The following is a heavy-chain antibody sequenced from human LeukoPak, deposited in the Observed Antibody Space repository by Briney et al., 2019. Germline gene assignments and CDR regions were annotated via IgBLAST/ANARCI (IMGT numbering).Heavy chain of an antibody. CDR2: IYPGDSDP. CDR3: VRHGLGSSWFGFDY. D-gene: IGHD6-13*01. V-gene: IGHV5-51*01. J-gene: IGHJ4*02. CDR1: GYILTTYW. Sequence: GESLQISCKGSGYILTTYWIGWVRQLPGKGLEWMGIIYPGDSDPRYSPSFQGQVTISADKSISTAYLQWSSLKASDSAMYYCVRHGLGSSWFGFDYWGQGTLVTVSS.